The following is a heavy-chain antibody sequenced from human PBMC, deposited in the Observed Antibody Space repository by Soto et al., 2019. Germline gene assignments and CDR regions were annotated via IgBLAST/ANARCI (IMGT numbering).Heavy chain of an antibody. CDR3: AKRVEYSSSTHYFDY. Sequence: GGSLRLSCAASGFTFSRYAMSWVRQAPGKGLEWVSAISDSGRDTYYADSVKGRFTISRDKSKNTLYLQMNSLRAEDTAVYYCAKRVEYSSSTHYFDYWGQGTLVTVSS. V-gene: IGHV3-23*01. CDR2: ISDSGRDT. CDR1: GFTFSRYA. D-gene: IGHD6-6*01. J-gene: IGHJ4*02.